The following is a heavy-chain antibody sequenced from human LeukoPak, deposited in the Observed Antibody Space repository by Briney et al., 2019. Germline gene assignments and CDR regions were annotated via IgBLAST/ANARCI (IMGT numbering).Heavy chain of an antibody. D-gene: IGHD4-11*01. V-gene: IGHV3-74*01. CDR2: INTDGSST. J-gene: IGHJ4*02. CDR3: ARSFDYSNYPFDY. Sequence: PGGSLRLSCAASGFTFSSYWMHWVRQAPGKGLVWVSRINTDGSSTSYADSVKGRFTISRDNAKNTLYLQMNSLRAEDTAVYYCARSFDYSNYPFDYWGQGTLVTVSS. CDR1: GFTFSSYW.